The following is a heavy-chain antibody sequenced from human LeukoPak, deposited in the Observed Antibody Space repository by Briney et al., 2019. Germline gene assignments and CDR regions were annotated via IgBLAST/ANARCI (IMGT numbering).Heavy chain of an antibody. CDR2: IYTSGST. CDR3: ARPNCSGGSCYSHFDY. D-gene: IGHD2-15*01. CDR1: GGSISSGSYY. V-gene: IGHV4-61*02. J-gene: IGHJ4*02. Sequence: PSETLSLTCTVSGGSISSGSYYWGWIRQPAGKGLEWIGRIYTSGSTNYNPSLKSRVTISVDSSKNQFSLKLNSVTAADTAVYYCARPNCSGGSCYSHFDYWGQGTLVTVSS.